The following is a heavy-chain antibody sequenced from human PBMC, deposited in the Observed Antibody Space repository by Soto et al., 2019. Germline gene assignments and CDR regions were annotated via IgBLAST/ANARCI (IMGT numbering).Heavy chain of an antibody. D-gene: IGHD3-9*01. V-gene: IGHV3-43*01. CDR1: GFTFNAYT. Sequence: PGGSLRLSCAASGFTFNAYTMHWVRQAPGKGLEWVSLISWHGGITYYGDSVKGRFTVSRDNSDNSLYLQMTSLRSDDTAFYYCAKDYYALLTGQQRYFDSRGQRTLVTRSS. CDR3: AKDYYALLTGQQRYFDS. J-gene: IGHJ4*02. CDR2: ISWHGGIT.